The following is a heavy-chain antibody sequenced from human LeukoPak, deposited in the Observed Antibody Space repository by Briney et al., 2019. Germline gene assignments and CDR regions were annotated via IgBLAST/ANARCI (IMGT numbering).Heavy chain of an antibody. D-gene: IGHD3-22*01. CDR2: IWYDGSNK. CDR3: ARSGPTYYYDSSGYRALWYFDY. Sequence: GRSLRLSCAASGFTFSSYGMHWVRQAPGKGLEWVAVIWYDGSNKYYGDSVKGRFTISRDNSKNTLYLQMNSLRAEDTAVYYCARSGPTYYYDSSGYRALWYFDYWGQGTLVTVSS. J-gene: IGHJ4*02. CDR1: GFTFSSYG. V-gene: IGHV3-33*01.